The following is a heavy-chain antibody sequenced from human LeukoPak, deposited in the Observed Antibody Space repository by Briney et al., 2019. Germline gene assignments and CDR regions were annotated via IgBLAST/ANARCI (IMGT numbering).Heavy chain of an antibody. V-gene: IGHV3-66*01. CDR1: GFTFSSYA. J-gene: IGHJ6*02. D-gene: IGHD3-9*01. CDR2: IYSGGST. Sequence: PGGSLRLSCAASGFTFSSYAMSWVRQAPGKGLEWVSVIYSGGSTYYADSVKGRFTISRDNSKNTLYLQMNSLRAEDTAVYYCARDTPHYDILTGRTPKYGMDVWGQGTTVTVSS. CDR3: ARDTPHYDILTGRTPKYGMDV.